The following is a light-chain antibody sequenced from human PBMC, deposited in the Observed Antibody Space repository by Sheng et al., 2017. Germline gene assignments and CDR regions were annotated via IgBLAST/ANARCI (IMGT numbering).Light chain of an antibody. Sequence: SSELTQDPAVSVALGQDSQDHMPRRQPQKVLCKLVPAEPGQAPTLVLYDRGNRPSRDRRPILGLTSGNTASLTITGAQAEDEADYYCNSRDTSGQNVVFGGGTKLTVL. CDR3: NSRDTSGQNVV. V-gene: IGLV3-19*01. CDR2: DRG. CDR1: PQKVL. J-gene: IGLJ2*01.